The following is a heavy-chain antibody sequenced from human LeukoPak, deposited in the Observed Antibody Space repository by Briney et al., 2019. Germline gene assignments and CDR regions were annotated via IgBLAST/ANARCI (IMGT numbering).Heavy chain of an antibody. D-gene: IGHD2/OR15-2a*01. J-gene: IGHJ4*02. CDR2: IHQTGST. CDR1: GGSISSSHW. CDR3: ASSEYYRLDH. V-gene: IGHV4-4*02. Sequence: SETLSLTCAVSGGSISSSHWWRRVRQPPGKGLEWIGEIHQTGSTNYNPSLRSRGSISLDKAKNQFTLNLNSVTAADTAVYYCASSEYYRLDHWGQGILVTVSS.